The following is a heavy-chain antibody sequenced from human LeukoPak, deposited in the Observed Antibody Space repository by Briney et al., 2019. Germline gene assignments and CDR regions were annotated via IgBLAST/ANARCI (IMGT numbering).Heavy chain of an antibody. D-gene: IGHD2-2*01. V-gene: IGHV3-23*01. Sequence: PGGSLRLSCAASGFTFSNYAMSWVRQAPGKGLEWVSAISDSGGSTFYSDSVKGRFTVSRDNSKNALYLQMDTLRAKDTAIYYCARYCISTSCYAPDSYYGMDVWGRGTTVTVSS. CDR3: ARYCISTSCYAPDSYYGMDV. J-gene: IGHJ6*02. CDR1: GFTFSNYA. CDR2: ISDSGGST.